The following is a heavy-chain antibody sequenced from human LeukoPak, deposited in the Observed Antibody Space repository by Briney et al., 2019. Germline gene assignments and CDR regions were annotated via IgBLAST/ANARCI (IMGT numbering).Heavy chain of an antibody. Sequence: GGSLRLSCAASGFTFDDYAMHWVRQAPGKGLEWVSGISWNSGSIGYADSVKGRFTISRDNAKNSLYLQMNSLRAEDMALYYCAKGGPEPYFDYWGQGTLVTVSS. CDR3: AKGGPEPYFDY. CDR2: ISWNSGSI. CDR1: GFTFDDYA. J-gene: IGHJ4*02. V-gene: IGHV3-9*03. D-gene: IGHD1-14*01.